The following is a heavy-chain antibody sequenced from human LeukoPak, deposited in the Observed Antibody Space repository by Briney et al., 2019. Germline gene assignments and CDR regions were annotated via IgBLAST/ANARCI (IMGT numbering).Heavy chain of an antibody. CDR2: INPNSGGT. D-gene: IGHD3-10*01. CDR3: ARDSGERGSGSYLIAY. V-gene: IGHV1-2*02. Sequence: ASVKVSCKASGYTFTCYYMHWVRQAPGQGLEWRGWINPNSGGTNYAQKFQGRVTMTRDTSISTAYMELSRLRSDDTAVYYCARDSGERGSGSYLIAYWGQGTLVTVSS. CDR1: GYTFTCYY. J-gene: IGHJ4*02.